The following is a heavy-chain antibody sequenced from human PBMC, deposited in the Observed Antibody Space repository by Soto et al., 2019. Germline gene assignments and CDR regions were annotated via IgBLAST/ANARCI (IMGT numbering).Heavy chain of an antibody. J-gene: IGHJ6*02. CDR2: IYYSGST. D-gene: IGHD3-22*01. CDR3: ASSTYYFDRSAPRYG. V-gene: IGHV4-39*01. CDR1: GGSISSSSYY. Sequence: SETLSLTCTVSGGSISSSSYYWGWIRQPPGKGLEWIGSIYYSGSTYYNPSLKSRVTISVDTSKNQFSLKLSSVTAADTAVYYCASSTYYFDRSAPRYGWGHGTTVNIPS.